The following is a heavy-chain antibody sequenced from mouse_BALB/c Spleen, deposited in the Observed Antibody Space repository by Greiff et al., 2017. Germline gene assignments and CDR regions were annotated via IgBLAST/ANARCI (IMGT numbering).Heavy chain of an antibody. V-gene: IGHV1-87*01. Sequence: QVQLQQSGAELARPGASVKLSCKASGYTFTSYWMQWVKQRPGQGLEWIGAIYPGDGDTRYTQKFKGKATLTADKSSSTAYMQLSSLASEDSAVYYCASRGNAFAYWGQGTLVTVSA. CDR2: IYPGDGDT. CDR3: ASRGNAFAY. J-gene: IGHJ3*01. D-gene: IGHD2-1*01. CDR1: GYTFTSYW.